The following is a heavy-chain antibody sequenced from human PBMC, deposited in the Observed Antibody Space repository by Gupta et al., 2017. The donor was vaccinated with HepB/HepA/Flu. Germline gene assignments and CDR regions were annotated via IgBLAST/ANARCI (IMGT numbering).Heavy chain of an antibody. J-gene: IGHJ6*03. Sequence: QVQLVQSGAEVKKPGSSVKVSCKASGGTFSSYAISWVRQAPGQGLEWMGGIIPIVGTANYAQKFQGRVTITADESSSTAYMELSSLRSEDTAVYYCASLHCSSTSCYTPMDVWGKGTTVTVSS. CDR2: IIPIVGTA. CDR3: ASLHCSSTSCYTPMDV. V-gene: IGHV1-69*01. CDR1: GGTFSSYA. D-gene: IGHD2-2*02.